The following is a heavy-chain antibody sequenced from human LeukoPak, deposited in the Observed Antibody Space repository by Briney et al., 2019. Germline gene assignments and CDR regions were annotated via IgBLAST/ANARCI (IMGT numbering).Heavy chain of an antibody. CDR2: IYSSGST. J-gene: IGHJ4*02. V-gene: IGHV4-59*08. D-gene: IGHD6-19*01. CDR3: ARHGGASGWYYFDY. CDR1: GDSISNYY. Sequence: SETLSLTCTVSGDSISNYYWSWIRQPPGKGLERIGYIYSSGSTNYNPSLKSRITISVDTSKNQFSLNLNSVTAADTAVYYCARHGGASGWYYFDYWGQGTLVTVSS.